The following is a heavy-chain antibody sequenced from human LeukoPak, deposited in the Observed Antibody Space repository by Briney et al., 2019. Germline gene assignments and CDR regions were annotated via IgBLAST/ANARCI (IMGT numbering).Heavy chain of an antibody. V-gene: IGHV1-24*01. Sequence: ASVKVSCKVSGYTLTELSMHWVRQAPGKGLEWMGGFGPEDGETIYAQKFQGRVTMTEDTSTDTAYMELSSPRSEDTAVYYCATLIGVVVTARSDPYYFDYWGQGTLVTVSS. D-gene: IGHD2-21*02. CDR3: ATLIGVVVTARSDPYYFDY. CDR2: FGPEDGET. CDR1: GYTLTELS. J-gene: IGHJ4*02.